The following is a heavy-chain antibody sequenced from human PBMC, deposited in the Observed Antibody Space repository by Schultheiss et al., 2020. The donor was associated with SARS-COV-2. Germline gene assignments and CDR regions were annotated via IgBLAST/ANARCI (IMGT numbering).Heavy chain of an antibody. CDR1: GGSVSSGSYY. J-gene: IGHJ2*01. D-gene: IGHD5-18*01. V-gene: IGHV4-61*01. CDR2: IYYSGST. Sequence: SETLSLTCTVSGGSVSSGSYYWSWIRQPPGKGLEWIGYIYYSGSTNYNPSLKSRVTISVDTSKNQFSLKLSSVTAAATAVYYCARGRHTAMVYWYFDLWGRGTLVTVSS. CDR3: ARGRHTAMVYWYFDL.